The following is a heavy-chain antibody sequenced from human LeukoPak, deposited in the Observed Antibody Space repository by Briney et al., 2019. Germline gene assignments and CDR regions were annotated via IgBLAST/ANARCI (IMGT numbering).Heavy chain of an antibody. CDR2: IRNDGGNK. J-gene: IGHJ4*02. V-gene: IGHV3-30*02. CDR1: GFTFRNYN. Sequence: GGSLRLSCAAPGFTFRNYNMPWVRRPPGKGLEWVAFIRNDGGNKNYADSVKGRFTISRDNSKNTLYLQMDSLRAEDMAVYYCAKDSSGWATDYWGQGTLVTVSS. CDR3: AKDSSGWATDY. D-gene: IGHD6-19*01.